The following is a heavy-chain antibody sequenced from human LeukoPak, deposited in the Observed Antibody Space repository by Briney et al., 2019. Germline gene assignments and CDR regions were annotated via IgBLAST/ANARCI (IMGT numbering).Heavy chain of an antibody. Sequence: GGSLRLSCAASGFTFSSYAMSWVRHAPGKGLEWVSAISGSGGSTYYADSVKGRFTISRDNAKNSLYLQMNSLRAEDTALYYCAKAPGQWLVRPDLDYWGQGTLVTVSS. J-gene: IGHJ4*02. V-gene: IGHV3-23*01. D-gene: IGHD6-19*01. CDR2: ISGSGGST. CDR3: AKAPGQWLVRPDLDY. CDR1: GFTFSSYA.